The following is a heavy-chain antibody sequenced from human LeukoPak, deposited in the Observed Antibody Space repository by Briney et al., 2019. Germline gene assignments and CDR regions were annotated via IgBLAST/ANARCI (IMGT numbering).Heavy chain of an antibody. D-gene: IGHD6-19*01. CDR2: INPDSGGT. V-gene: IGHV1-2*02. J-gene: IGHJ4*02. CDR1: GYTFTGYY. CDR3: ARESFLTVAVE. Sequence: ASVKVSCKASGYTFTGYYIHWVRQAPGQGLEWMGWINPDSGGTNYAQQFQGRVSMTRDTSISTAYVELNSLRSDDTAVYYCARESFLTVAVEWGQGTLVTVSS.